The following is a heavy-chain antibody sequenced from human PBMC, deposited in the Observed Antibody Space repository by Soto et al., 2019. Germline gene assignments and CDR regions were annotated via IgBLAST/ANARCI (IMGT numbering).Heavy chain of an antibody. CDR3: EKQSTVVTPGYYDYGMDV. Sequence: PGGSLRLSCAASGFAFSIYAMSLVRQSPGKGLEWVSAISGSGGSTYYADSVEGRFTIYRDNSKNTLYLQMDSLRAEDTAVYYCEKQSTVVTPGYYDYGMDVWGQGTTVTVSS. CDR2: ISGSGGST. D-gene: IGHD4-17*01. J-gene: IGHJ6*02. CDR1: GFAFSIYA. V-gene: IGHV3-23*01.